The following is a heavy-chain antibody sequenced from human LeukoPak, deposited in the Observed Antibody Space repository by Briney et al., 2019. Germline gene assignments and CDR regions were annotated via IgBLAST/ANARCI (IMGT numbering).Heavy chain of an antibody. CDR3: ARNIAVAGRGDYMDV. CDR2: INHSGST. CDR1: GGSFSGYY. D-gene: IGHD6-19*01. Sequence: SETLSLTCAVYGGSFSGYYWSWVRQPPGKGLEWIGKINHSGSTNYNPSLKSRVTISVDTSKNQFSLKLSSVTAADTAVYYCARNIAVAGRGDYMDVWGKGTTVTISS. V-gene: IGHV4-34*01. J-gene: IGHJ6*03.